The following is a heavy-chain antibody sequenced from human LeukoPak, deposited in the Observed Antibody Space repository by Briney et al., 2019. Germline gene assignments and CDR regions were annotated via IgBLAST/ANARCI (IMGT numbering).Heavy chain of an antibody. CDR2: ISGSGGST. Sequence: PGGSLRLSCAASGFTFSSYAMSWVRQAPGKGLEWVSAISGSGGSTYYADSVKGRFTISRDNSKNTLYLQMDSLRAEDTAVFFFKKERAYDILTGYSGFDYWGQGTLVTVSS. V-gene: IGHV3-23*01. D-gene: IGHD3-9*01. CDR1: GFTFSSYA. J-gene: IGHJ4*02. CDR3: KKERAYDILTGYSGFDY.